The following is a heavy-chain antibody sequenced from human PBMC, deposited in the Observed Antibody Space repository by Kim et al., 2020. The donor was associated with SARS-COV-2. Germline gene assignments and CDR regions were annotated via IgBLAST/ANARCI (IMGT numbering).Heavy chain of an antibody. Sequence: GGSLRLSCAASGFTFSNAWMSWVRQAPGKGLEWVGRIKSKTDGGTTDYAAPVKGRFTISRDDSKNTLYLQMNSLKTEDTAVYYCTTDRGHYDSSGYYYGFLVDYWGQGTLVTVSS. CDR1: GFTFSNAW. J-gene: IGHJ4*02. CDR2: IKSKTDGGTT. V-gene: IGHV3-15*01. CDR3: TTDRGHYDSSGYYYGFLVDY. D-gene: IGHD3-22*01.